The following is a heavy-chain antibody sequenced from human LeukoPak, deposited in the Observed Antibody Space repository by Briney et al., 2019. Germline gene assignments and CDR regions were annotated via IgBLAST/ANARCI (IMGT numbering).Heavy chain of an antibody. Sequence: GGSLRLSCAASGFTFSSYGMSWVRQAPGKGLEWVSAISGSGGSTYYADSVKGRFTISRDNSKNTLYLQMNSLRAEDTAVYYCARARDGVPAAHYYYYMDVWGKGTTVTVSS. V-gene: IGHV3-23*01. D-gene: IGHD2-2*01. CDR1: GFTFSSYG. CDR3: ARARDGVPAAHYYYYMDV. J-gene: IGHJ6*03. CDR2: ISGSGGST.